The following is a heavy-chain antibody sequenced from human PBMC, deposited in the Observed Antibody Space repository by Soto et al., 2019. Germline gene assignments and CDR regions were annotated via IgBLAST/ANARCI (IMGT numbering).Heavy chain of an antibody. CDR3: AGSIFYYGMDV. CDR1: GYSFTNYW. Sequence: RGESLNISCTTSGYSFTNYWIGWVRQMPGKGPEWMGIIYPGDPDTRYSPSFQGQDTISADKSTSTACLLWSSLKASDTAIYFCAGSIFYYGMDVWGQGTTVTVSS. J-gene: IGHJ6*02. CDR2: IYPGDPDT. V-gene: IGHV5-51*01.